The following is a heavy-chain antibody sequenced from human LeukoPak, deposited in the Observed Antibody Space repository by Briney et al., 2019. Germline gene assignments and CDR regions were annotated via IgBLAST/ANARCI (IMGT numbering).Heavy chain of an antibody. V-gene: IGHV3-30*02. J-gene: IGHJ4*02. CDR1: GFTFSSYG. CDR2: IRYDGSNK. CDR3: ANWGLRQQLVRGFH. Sequence: PGGSLRHSCAASGFTFSSYGMHWVRQAPGKGLEWVAFIRYDGSNKYYADSVKGRFTISRDNSKNTLYLQMNSLRAEDTAVYYCANWGLRQQLVRGFHWGQGTLVTVSS. D-gene: IGHD6-13*01.